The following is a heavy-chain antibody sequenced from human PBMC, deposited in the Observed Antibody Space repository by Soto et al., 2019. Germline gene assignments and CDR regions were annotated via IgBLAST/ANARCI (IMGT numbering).Heavy chain of an antibody. CDR1: GYTFTSYA. V-gene: IGHV1-3*01. J-gene: IGHJ6*03. CDR2: TNAGNGNT. D-gene: IGHD3-9*01. Sequence: ASVKVSCKASGYTFTSYAMHWVRQAPGQRLEWMGWTNAGNGNTKYSQKFQGRVTITRDTSASTAYMELSSLRSEDTAVYYCARDGGAYYDILTVYYYYYYMDVWGKGTTVTVSS. CDR3: ARDGGAYYDILTVYYYYYYMDV.